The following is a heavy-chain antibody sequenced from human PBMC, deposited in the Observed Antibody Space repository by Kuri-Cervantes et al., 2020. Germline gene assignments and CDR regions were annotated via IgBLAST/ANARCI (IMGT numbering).Heavy chain of an antibody. J-gene: IGHJ4*02. Sequence: GSLRLSCAVYGGSFSGYHCTWVRQPPGQGLEWIGEINHSGSTSYNPSLKSRVTISVDTSKNQFSLKLSSVTAADTAVYYCARDKYFDYWGQGTLVTVSS. V-gene: IGHV4-34*01. CDR1: GGSFSGYH. CDR2: INHSGST. CDR3: ARDKYFDY.